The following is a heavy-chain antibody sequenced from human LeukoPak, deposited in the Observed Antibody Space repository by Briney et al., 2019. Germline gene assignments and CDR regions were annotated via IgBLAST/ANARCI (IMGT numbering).Heavy chain of an antibody. CDR2: IIPIFGTA. Sequence: SVKVSCKASGGTFSSYAISWVRQAPGQGLEWMGGIIPIFGTANYAQKFQGRVTITADESTSTAYMELSSLRSEDTAVYYCARAITYYDILTGYYTPAYNWFDPWGQGTLVTVSS. CDR1: GGTFSSYA. V-gene: IGHV1-69*13. CDR3: ARAITYYDILTGYYTPAYNWFDP. D-gene: IGHD3-9*01. J-gene: IGHJ5*02.